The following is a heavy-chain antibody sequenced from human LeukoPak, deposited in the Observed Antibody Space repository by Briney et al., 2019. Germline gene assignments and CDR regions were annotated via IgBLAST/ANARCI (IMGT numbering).Heavy chain of an antibody. J-gene: IGHJ6*03. CDR1: GFTFSSYA. CDR3: ARDYAALSYYYYYMDV. D-gene: IGHD6-6*01. Sequence: PGGSLRLSCAASGFTFSSYAMHWVRQAPGKGLEWVAVIPYDGSNKYYADSVKGRFTISRDNSKNTLYLQMNSLRAEDTAVYYCARDYAALSYYYYYMDVWGKGTTVTVSS. CDR2: IPYDGSNK. V-gene: IGHV3-30*01.